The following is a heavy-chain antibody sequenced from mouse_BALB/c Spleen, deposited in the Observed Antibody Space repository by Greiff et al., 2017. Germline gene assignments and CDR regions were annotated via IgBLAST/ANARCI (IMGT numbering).Heavy chain of an antibody. V-gene: IGHV5-4*02. CDR3: ARVRLQGYFDV. D-gene: IGHD1-2*01. CDR2: ISDGGSYT. J-gene: IGHJ1*01. Sequence: EVMLVESGGGLVKPGGSLKLSCAASGFTFSDYYMYWVRQTPEKRLEWVATISDGGSYTYYPDSVKGRFTISRDNAKNNLYLQMSSLKSEDTAMYYCARVRLQGYFDVWGAGTTVTVSS. CDR1: GFTFSDYY.